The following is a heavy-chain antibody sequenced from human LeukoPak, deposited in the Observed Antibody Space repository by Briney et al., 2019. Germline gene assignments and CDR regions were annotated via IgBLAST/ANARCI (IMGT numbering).Heavy chain of an antibody. CDR3: AKESAYDFWSGYGPNYYYYYYMDV. CDR2: ISGSGGST. D-gene: IGHD3-3*01. Sequence: GGSLRLSCAASGFTFSSYAMSWVRQAPGKGLEWVSAISGSGGSTYYADSVKGRFTISRDNSKNTLYLQMNSLRAEDTAVYYCAKESAYDFWSGYGPNYYYYYYMDVWGKGTTVTVSS. CDR1: GFTFSSYA. V-gene: IGHV3-23*01. J-gene: IGHJ6*03.